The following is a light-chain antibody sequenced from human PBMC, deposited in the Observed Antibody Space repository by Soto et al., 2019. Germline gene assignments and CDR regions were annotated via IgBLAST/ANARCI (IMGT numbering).Light chain of an antibody. Sequence: EIVLTQSPGTLSLSPGERATLSCRASQSVSSSYLAWYQQKPGQAPRLLIYGASSRATGIPDRFSGSGSGTDFTLTISRLEPEEFAVYYCQFEVTFGGGTKVEIK. V-gene: IGKV3-20*01. CDR3: QFEVT. J-gene: IGKJ4*01. CDR2: GAS. CDR1: QSVSSSY.